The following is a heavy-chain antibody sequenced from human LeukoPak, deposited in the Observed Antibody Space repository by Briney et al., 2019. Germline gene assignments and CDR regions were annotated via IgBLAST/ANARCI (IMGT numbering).Heavy chain of an antibody. Sequence: GGSLRLSCAASGFTFSSYWMSWVRQAPGKGLEWVANIKQDGSEKYYVDSVKGRFTISRDNAKNSLYLQMNSLRAEDTAVYYCARGALNYRPLCDYWGQGTLVTVSS. CDR1: GFTFSSYW. D-gene: IGHD1-7*01. J-gene: IGHJ4*02. V-gene: IGHV3-7*04. CDR2: IKQDGSEK. CDR3: ARGALNYRPLCDY.